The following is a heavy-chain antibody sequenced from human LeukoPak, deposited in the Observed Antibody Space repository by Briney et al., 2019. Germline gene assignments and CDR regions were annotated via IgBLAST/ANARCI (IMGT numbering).Heavy chain of an antibody. J-gene: IGHJ4*02. Sequence: GGSLRLSCAASGFTFSNYWMHWVRQAPGKGLVWVSRVNSDGSSKNYADSVKGRFTISRDNAKNTLYLQMNSLRVEDTAVYYCAILAVAGGFEVDWGQGTLVTVSS. CDR2: VNSDGSSK. CDR3: AILAVAGGFEVD. V-gene: IGHV3-74*01. CDR1: GFTFSNYW. D-gene: IGHD6-19*01.